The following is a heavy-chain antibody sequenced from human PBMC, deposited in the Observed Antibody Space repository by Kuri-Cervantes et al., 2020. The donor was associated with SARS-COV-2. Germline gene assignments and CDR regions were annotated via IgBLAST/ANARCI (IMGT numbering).Heavy chain of an antibody. CDR1: GFTFSSYG. Sequence: GGSLRLSCAASGFTFSSYGMHWVRQAPGKGLEWVGRTRNKANSYTTEYAASVKGRFTISRDDSKNSLYLQMNSLKTEDTAVYYCASAVAGLFDYWGQGTLVTVSS. J-gene: IGHJ4*02. D-gene: IGHD6-19*01. V-gene: IGHV3-72*01. CDR2: TRNKANSYTT. CDR3: ASAVAGLFDY.